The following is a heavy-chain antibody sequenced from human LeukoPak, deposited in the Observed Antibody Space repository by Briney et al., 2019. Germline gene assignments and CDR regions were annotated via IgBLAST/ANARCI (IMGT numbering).Heavy chain of an antibody. Sequence: TSETLSLTCTVYGGSFSGYYWSWIRQPPGKGLEWIGEINHSGSTNYNPSLKSRVTISVDTSKNQFSLKLSSVTAADTAVYYCARRPRSGAGAFDIWGQGTMVTVSS. D-gene: IGHD3-3*01. V-gene: IGHV4-34*01. CDR2: INHSGST. CDR3: ARRPRSGAGAFDI. J-gene: IGHJ3*02. CDR1: GGSFSGYY.